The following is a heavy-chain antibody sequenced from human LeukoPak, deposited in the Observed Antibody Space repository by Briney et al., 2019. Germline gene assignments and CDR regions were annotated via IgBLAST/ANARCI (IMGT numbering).Heavy chain of an antibody. J-gene: IGHJ3*02. CDR1: GFTFSSYA. CDR3: AKARRGPRPNNSSPHDAFDI. Sequence: GGSLRLSCAASGFTFSSYAMSWVRQAPGKGLEWVSAISGSGGSTYYADSVKGRFTISRDNSKNTLYLQMNSLRAEDTAVYYCAKARRGPRPNNSSPHDAFDIWGQGTMVTVSS. CDR2: ISGSGGST. V-gene: IGHV3-23*01. D-gene: IGHD6-13*01.